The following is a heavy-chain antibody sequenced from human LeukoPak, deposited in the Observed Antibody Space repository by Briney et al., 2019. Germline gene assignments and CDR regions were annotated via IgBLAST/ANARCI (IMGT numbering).Heavy chain of an antibody. CDR3: ARDRLHYGEYEKTFDY. V-gene: IGHV3-48*03. CDR1: GFTFSSYE. D-gene: IGHD4-17*01. Sequence: QTGGSLRLSCAASGFTFSSYEMNWVRQAPGKGLEWVSYISSSGSTIYYADSVKGRFTISRDNAKNSLYLQMNSLRAEDTAVYYCARDRLHYGEYEKTFDYWGQGTLVTVSS. CDR2: ISSSGSTI. J-gene: IGHJ4*02.